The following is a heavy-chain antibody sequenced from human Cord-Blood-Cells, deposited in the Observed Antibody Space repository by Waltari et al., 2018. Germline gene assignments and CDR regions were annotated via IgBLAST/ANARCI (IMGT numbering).Heavy chain of an antibody. CDR1: GYTFTGYY. CDR3: ARGLGYCSSTSCYDAFDI. D-gene: IGHD2-2*01. V-gene: IGHV1-2*02. J-gene: IGHJ3*02. Sequence: QVQLVQSGAEVKKPGASVKVSCKASGYTFTGYYMHWVRQAPGQGLEWMGGSKPNSGGKNYAQKFQGRVTMTRDTSISTAYMELSRLRSDDTAVYYCARGLGYCSSTSCYDAFDIWGQGTMVTVSS. CDR2: SKPNSGGK.